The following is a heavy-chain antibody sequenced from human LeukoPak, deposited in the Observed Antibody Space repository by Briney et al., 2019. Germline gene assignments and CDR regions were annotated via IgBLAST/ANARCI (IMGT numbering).Heavy chain of an antibody. Sequence: SETLSLTCAVYGGSFSGYYWSWIRQPPGKGLEWIGEINHSGSTNYNPSLKSRVTISVDTSKNQFSPKLSSVTAADTAVYYCARLDPSYYYDSSGYYRYWGQGTLVTVSS. J-gene: IGHJ4*02. V-gene: IGHV4-34*01. CDR1: GGSFSGYY. CDR2: INHSGST. D-gene: IGHD3-22*01. CDR3: ARLDPSYYYDSSGYYRY.